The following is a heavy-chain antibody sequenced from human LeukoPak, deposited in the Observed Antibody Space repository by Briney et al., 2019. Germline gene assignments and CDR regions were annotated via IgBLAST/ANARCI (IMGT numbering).Heavy chain of an antibody. J-gene: IGHJ6*02. V-gene: IGHV4-30-4*01. Sequence: SQTLSLTCTVSGGSISSGDYYWSWIRQPPGKGLEWIGYIYYSGSTYYNPSLKSRVTISVDTSKNQFSLKLSSVTAADTAVYYCARDTYYYDSSGYKNYYGMDVWGQGTTVTVSS. CDR2: IYYSGST. D-gene: IGHD3-22*01. CDR3: ARDTYYYDSSGYKNYYGMDV. CDR1: GGSISSGDYY.